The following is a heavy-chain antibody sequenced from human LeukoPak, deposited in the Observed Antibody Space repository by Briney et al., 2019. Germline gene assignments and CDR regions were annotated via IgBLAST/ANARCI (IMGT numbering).Heavy chain of an antibody. D-gene: IGHD5-12*01. CDR3: ARGGIVATGVAFDI. J-gene: IGHJ3*02. CDR2: ISYDGSNK. Sequence: GGSLRLSCAASGFTFSSYAMRWVRQAPGKGLEWVAVISYDGSNKYYADSVKGRFTISRDSSKNTLYLQMNSLRAEDTAVYYCARGGIVATGVAFDIWGQGTMVTVSS. V-gene: IGHV3-30-3*01. CDR1: GFTFSSYA.